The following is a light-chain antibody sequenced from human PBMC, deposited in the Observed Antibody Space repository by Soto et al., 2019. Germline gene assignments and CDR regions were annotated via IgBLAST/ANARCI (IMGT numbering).Light chain of an antibody. J-gene: IGKJ4*01. Sequence: DIQMTQSPSSLYAFVGDRVTITCRASQSISSYLNWYQQKPGKAPKLLIYAASSLQSGVPSRFSGSGSGTDFTLTISSLQPEDFATYYCQQSYSTPLTFGGGTKVDI. CDR3: QQSYSTPLT. CDR2: AAS. CDR1: QSISSY. V-gene: IGKV1-39*01.